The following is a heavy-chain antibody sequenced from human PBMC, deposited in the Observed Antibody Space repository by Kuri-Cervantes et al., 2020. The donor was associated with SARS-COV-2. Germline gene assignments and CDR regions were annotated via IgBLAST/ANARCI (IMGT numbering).Heavy chain of an antibody. V-gene: IGHV3-30*18. D-gene: IGHD5-18*01. J-gene: IGHJ4*02. Sequence: GGSLRLSCVVSGFTFCSYAMSWVRQAPGKGLEWVAVISYDGSNKYYADSVKGRFTISRDNSKNTLYLQMNSLRAEDTAVYYCAKDQGDSYGISYFDYWGQGTLVTVSS. CDR1: GFTFCSYA. CDR2: ISYDGSNK. CDR3: AKDQGDSYGISYFDY.